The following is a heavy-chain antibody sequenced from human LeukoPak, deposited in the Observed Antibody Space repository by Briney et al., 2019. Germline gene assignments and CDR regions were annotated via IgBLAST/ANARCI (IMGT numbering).Heavy chain of an antibody. Sequence: SETLSLTCTVSGAAISDYFWSWIRQPAGKDLEWIGRISTTGSTYFNPSLQSRVRMSVDSSKTHFSLRLSSVTAADTAVYYCARDGSELGWFDPWGQGTLVTVSS. CDR2: ISTTGST. V-gene: IGHV4-4*07. CDR3: ARDGSELGWFDP. J-gene: IGHJ5*02. CDR1: GAAISDYF. D-gene: IGHD1-26*01.